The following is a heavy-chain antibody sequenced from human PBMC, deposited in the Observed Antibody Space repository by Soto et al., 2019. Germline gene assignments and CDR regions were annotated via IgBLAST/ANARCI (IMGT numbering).Heavy chain of an antibody. D-gene: IGHD5-18*01. CDR1: GYRFTNYY. CDR2: MNIDTGGT. CDR3: ARDGNFAFRGYSFAFDL. J-gene: IGHJ4*02. Sequence: ASVKVSCKASGYRFTNYYIHWVRQAPGQGLEWMGRMNIDTGGTTFAQNFQGRVTMTRDTSISTAYMELSSVKSDDTAIYYCARDGNFAFRGYSFAFDLWGQGTLVTSPQ. V-gene: IGHV1-2*06.